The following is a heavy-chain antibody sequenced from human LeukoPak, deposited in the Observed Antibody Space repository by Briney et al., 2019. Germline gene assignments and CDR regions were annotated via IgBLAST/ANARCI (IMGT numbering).Heavy chain of an antibody. Sequence: ASVKVSCKASGYTFTSYDINWVRQATGQGLEWMGWMNPNSGGTNYAQKFQGRVTMTRDTSISTAYMELSRLRSDDTAVYYCASGSGSRGFDYWGQGTLVTVSS. CDR2: MNPNSGGT. V-gene: IGHV1-2*02. J-gene: IGHJ4*02. CDR1: GYTFTSYD. D-gene: IGHD1-26*01. CDR3: ASGSGSRGFDY.